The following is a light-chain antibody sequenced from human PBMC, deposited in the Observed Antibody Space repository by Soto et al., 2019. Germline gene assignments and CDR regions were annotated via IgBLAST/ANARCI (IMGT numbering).Light chain of an antibody. J-gene: IGLJ2*01. Sequence: QSALTQPPSASGSPGQSVTISCTGTSSDVGGYNYVSWYQQHPGKAPKLMISEVSKRPSGVPDRFSGSKSGNTASLTVYGLQDEVEADYYCSSFAGNNNLVFGGGTKLTVL. CDR3: SSFAGNNNLV. CDR1: SSDVGGYNY. V-gene: IGLV2-8*01. CDR2: EVS.